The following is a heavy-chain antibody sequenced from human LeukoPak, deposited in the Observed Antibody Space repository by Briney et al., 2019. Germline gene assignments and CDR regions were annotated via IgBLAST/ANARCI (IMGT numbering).Heavy chain of an antibody. V-gene: IGHV1-8*02. CDR3: ARGGSYGFDY. Sequence: ASVKVSCKASGGTFNNYAINWVRQATGQGLEWMGWMNPNSGNTGYAQKFQGRVTMTRNTSISTAYMELSSLRSEDTAVYYCARGGSYGFDYWGQGTLVTVSS. J-gene: IGHJ4*02. CDR2: MNPNSGNT. D-gene: IGHD3-10*01. CDR1: GGTFNNYA.